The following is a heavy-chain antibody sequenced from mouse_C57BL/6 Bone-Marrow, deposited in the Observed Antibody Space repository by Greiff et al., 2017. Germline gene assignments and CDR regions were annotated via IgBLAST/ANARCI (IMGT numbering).Heavy chain of an antibody. CDR3: ARENWLRWFAY. J-gene: IGHJ3*01. V-gene: IGHV1-42*01. D-gene: IGHD2-2*01. CDR1: GYSFTGYY. Sequence: VHVKQSGPELVKPGASVKISCKASGYSFTGYYMNWVKQSPEKSLEWIGEINPSTGGTTYNQKFKAKATLTVDKSSSTAYMQLKSLTSEDSAVXYCARENWLRWFAYWGQGTLVTVSA. CDR2: INPSTGGT.